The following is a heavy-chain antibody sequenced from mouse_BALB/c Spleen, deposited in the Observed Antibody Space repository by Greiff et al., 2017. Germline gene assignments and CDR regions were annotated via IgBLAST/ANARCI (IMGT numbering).Heavy chain of an antibody. CDR1: GFTFSSYG. J-gene: IGHJ4*01. V-gene: IGHV5-6-3*01. CDR2: INSNGGST. CDR3: ARVGAYYRYDDAMDY. D-gene: IGHD2-14*01. Sequence: EVMLVESGGGLVQPGGSLKLSCAASGFTFSSYGMSWVRQTPDKRLELVATINSNGGSTYYPDSVKGRFTISRDNAKNTLYLQMSSLKSEDTAMYYCARVGAYYRYDDAMDYWGQGTSVTVSS.